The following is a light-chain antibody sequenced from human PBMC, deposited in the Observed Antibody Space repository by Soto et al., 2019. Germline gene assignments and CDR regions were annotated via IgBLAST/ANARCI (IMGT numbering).Light chain of an antibody. CDR1: QSISSY. CDR2: AAS. Sequence: DIQMTQSPSSLSASVGDRVTITCRASQSISSYLNWYQQKPGKAPKLLIYAASSLQSGVPSRFSSSGSGTDFTLTISSLQPEDFATYYCQQSYSTPPWTFGQGNKVEIK. V-gene: IGKV1-39*01. J-gene: IGKJ1*01. CDR3: QQSYSTPPWT.